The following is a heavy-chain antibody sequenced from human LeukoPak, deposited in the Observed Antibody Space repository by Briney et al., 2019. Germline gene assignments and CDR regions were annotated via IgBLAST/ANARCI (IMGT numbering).Heavy chain of an antibody. Sequence: PGRSLRLSCAASGFTFSSYAMHRVRQAPGKGLEWVAVISYDGSNKYYADSVKGRFTISRDNSKNTLYLQMNSLRAEDTAVYYCASGSGSYYRIDYWGQGTLVTVSS. J-gene: IGHJ4*02. V-gene: IGHV3-30*04. CDR1: GFTFSSYA. CDR2: ISYDGSNK. D-gene: IGHD3-10*01. CDR3: ASGSGSYYRIDY.